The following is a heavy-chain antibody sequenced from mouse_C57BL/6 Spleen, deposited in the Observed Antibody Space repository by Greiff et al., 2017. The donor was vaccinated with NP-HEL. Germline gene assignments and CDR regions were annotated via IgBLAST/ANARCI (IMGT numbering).Heavy chain of an antibody. D-gene: IGHD2-2*01. Sequence: EVKLVESGGGLVKPGGSLKLSCAASGFTFSSYAMSWVRQTPEKRLEWVATISDGGSSTYYPDNVKGRFTISRDNAKNNLYLQMSHLKSEDTAMYYCARDLAGYIFAYWGQGTLVTVSA. CDR2: ISDGGSST. J-gene: IGHJ3*01. CDR1: GFTFSSYA. CDR3: ARDLAGYIFAY. V-gene: IGHV5-4*01.